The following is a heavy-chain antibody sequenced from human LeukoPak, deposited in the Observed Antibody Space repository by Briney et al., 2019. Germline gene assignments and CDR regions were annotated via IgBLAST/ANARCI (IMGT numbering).Heavy chain of an antibody. CDR1: GFTFSGSA. V-gene: IGHV3-73*01. CDR3: ARPRDGNWFDP. CDR2: IRSKANSYAT. J-gene: IGHJ5*02. D-gene: IGHD5-24*01. Sequence: PGRSLRLSCAASGFTFSGSAMHWVRQVSGKGLEWVGRIRSKANSYATAYAASVEGRFTISRDDSKNTAYLQMNSLKTEDTAVYYCARPRDGNWFDPWGQGTLVTVSS.